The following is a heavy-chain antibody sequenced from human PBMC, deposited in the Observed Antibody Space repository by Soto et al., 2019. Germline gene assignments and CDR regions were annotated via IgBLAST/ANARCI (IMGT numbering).Heavy chain of an antibody. V-gene: IGHV3-74*01. CDR3: ARDYYRFNSGYGFSMDV. J-gene: IGHJ6*02. CDR2: INSDGSST. Sequence: GGSLRLSCASSGLTFSSYWMHLVRQAPGKGLVWVSRINSDGSSTSYADSVKGRFTISRDNAKNTLYLQMNSLRAEDTAVYYCARDYYRFNSGYGFSMDVWGQGTTVTVSS. D-gene: IGHD5-12*01. CDR1: GLTFSSYW.